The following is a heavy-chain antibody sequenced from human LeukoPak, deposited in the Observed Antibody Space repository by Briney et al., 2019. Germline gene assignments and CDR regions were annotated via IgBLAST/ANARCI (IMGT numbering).Heavy chain of an antibody. CDR3: AKLPLWFGELSRSSYFDY. CDR2: IRYDGSNK. V-gene: IGHV3-30*02. D-gene: IGHD3-10*01. Sequence: GGSLRLSCAASGFTFSSYGMHWVRQAPGKGLEGVAFIRYDGSNKYYADSVKGRFTISRDNSKNTLYLQMNSLRAEDTAVYYCAKLPLWFGELSRSSYFDYWGQGTLVTVSS. J-gene: IGHJ4*02. CDR1: GFTFSSYG.